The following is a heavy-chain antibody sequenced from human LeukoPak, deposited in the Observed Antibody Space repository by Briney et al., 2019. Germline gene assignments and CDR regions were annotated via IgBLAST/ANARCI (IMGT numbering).Heavy chain of an antibody. D-gene: IGHD6-19*01. CDR2: INPNSGGT. CDR3: ARDLDSSAPSDWSDP. CDR1: GYTFTGYY. V-gene: IGHV1-2*02. J-gene: IGHJ5*02. Sequence: ASVKVSCKASGYTFTGYYMHWVRQAPGQGLEWMGWINPNSGGTNYAQKFQGRVTMTRDTSISTAYMELSRLRSDDTAVYYCARDLDSSAPSDWSDPWGQGTLVTVSS.